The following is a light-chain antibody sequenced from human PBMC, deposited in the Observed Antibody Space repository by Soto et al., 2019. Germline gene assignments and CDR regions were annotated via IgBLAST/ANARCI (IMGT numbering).Light chain of an antibody. J-gene: IGLJ1*01. V-gene: IGLV1-44*01. CDR1: SSNIGGNT. CDR2: TNN. CDR3: ASWDHSLNGLYV. Sequence: QSALTQAPSVSGTPGQRVTISCSGSSSNIGGNTVNWYQQLPGTAPKLLIHTNNQRPSGVPDRFSGSKSGTSASLAISGLQSEDEADYYCASWDHSLNGLYVFGTGTKVTVL.